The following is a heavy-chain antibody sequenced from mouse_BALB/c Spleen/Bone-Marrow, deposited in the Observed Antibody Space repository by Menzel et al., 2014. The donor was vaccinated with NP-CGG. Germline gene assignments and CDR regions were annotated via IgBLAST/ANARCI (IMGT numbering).Heavy chain of an antibody. Sequence: EVKLEESGGGLVKPGGSLKLSRAASGFTFSSYTMSWVRQTPEKRLEWVATISSGGSYTYYPDSVKGRFTISRDNAKNTLYLQMSSLKSEDTAMYYCTRDLYDGYYYYAMDYWGQGTSVTVSS. CDR1: GFTFSSYT. CDR2: ISSGGSYT. D-gene: IGHD2-3*01. CDR3: TRDLYDGYYYYAMDY. J-gene: IGHJ4*01. V-gene: IGHV5-6-4*01.